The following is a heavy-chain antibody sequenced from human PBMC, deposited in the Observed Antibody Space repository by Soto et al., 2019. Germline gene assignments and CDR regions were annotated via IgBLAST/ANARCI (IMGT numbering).Heavy chain of an antibody. CDR3: ARANAPLDSSSWYWFDP. Sequence: QVQLQESGPGLVKPSETLSLTCTASGGSISSYYWSWIRQPPGQGLEWIGYSYYSGSTKYTPSHKSRVTVSVETSENQFSLKLRSVTAADTAVYYCARANAPLDSSSWYWFDPWGQGTLVTVSS. CDR1: GGSISSYY. CDR2: SYYSGST. D-gene: IGHD6-13*01. J-gene: IGHJ5*02. V-gene: IGHV4-59*08.